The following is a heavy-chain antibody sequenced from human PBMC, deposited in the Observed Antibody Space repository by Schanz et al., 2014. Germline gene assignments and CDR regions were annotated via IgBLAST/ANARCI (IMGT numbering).Heavy chain of an antibody. CDR1: GYTFTSYY. D-gene: IGHD3-9*01. CDR3: AKVDRTRYYAMDV. CDR2: INPSGGST. J-gene: IGHJ6*02. Sequence: QVQLVQSAPEVKKPGASVKVSCKASGYTFTSYYMHWVRQAPGQGLEWMGIINPSGGSTSYAQKFQGRVTMTRDTSTSTVYMELSSLRSEDTAVYYCAKVDRTRYYAMDVWGQGTTVTVSS. V-gene: IGHV1-46*01.